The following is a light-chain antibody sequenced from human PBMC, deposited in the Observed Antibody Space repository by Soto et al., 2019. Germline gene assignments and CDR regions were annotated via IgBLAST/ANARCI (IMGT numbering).Light chain of an antibody. CDR2: QDS. CDR1: KLGDKY. Sequence: SYELTQPPSVSVSPGQTASITCSGDKLGDKYACWYQQKPGQSPVLVIYQDSKRPSGIPERFSGSNSGNTATLTISGTQAMDEADYYCQAWDSSTAVFGGGTKGPS. CDR3: QAWDSSTAV. J-gene: IGLJ2*01. V-gene: IGLV3-1*01.